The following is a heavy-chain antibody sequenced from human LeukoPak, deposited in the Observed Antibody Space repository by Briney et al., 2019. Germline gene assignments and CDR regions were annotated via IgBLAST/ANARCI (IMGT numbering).Heavy chain of an antibody. J-gene: IGHJ6*03. CDR3: ARGILRSSSWYRGYSRDYYMDV. CDR2: MNPNSGNT. Sequence: GASVKVSCKASGYTFTSYDINWVRQATGQGLEWMGWMNPNSGNTGYAQKFQGRVTMTRNTSISTAYMELSSLRSEDTAVYYCARGILRSSSWYRGYSRDYYMDVWGKGTTVTISS. CDR1: GYTFTSYD. V-gene: IGHV1-8*01. D-gene: IGHD6-13*01.